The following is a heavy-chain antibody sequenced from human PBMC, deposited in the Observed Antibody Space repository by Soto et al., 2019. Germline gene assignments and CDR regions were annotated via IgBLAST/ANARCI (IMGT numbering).Heavy chain of an antibody. J-gene: IGHJ4*02. CDR3: ARDHHSYYDTSGYYPYCDF. V-gene: IGHV4-34*09. D-gene: IGHD3-22*01. Sequence: SETLSLTCTVSGGSFSGYFWTWIRQPPGKGLEWLAEINHSGITNYNPSVASRVSMSVDTSKNQFSLRLTSLTAADTAVYFCARDHHSYYDTSGYYPYCDFWGQGTLVTVSS. CDR2: INHSGIT. CDR1: GGSFSGYF.